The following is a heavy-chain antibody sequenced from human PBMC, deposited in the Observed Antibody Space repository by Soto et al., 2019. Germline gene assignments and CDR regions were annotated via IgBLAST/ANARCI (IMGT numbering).Heavy chain of an antibody. J-gene: IGHJ5*02. CDR2: IYYGGNT. CDR3: AWNLWLSEPSNSCDP. D-gene: IGHD3-9*01. CDR1: GGSISSYY. V-gene: IGHV4-59*03. Sequence: SETLSLTCSVSGGSISSYYWSWIRQPPGKGLEWIGYIYYGGNTNYNPSLKSRVTISEDTSKNQFSLKLRSVTTADTAVYYCAWNLWLSEPSNSCDPWSQGTPVTVSS.